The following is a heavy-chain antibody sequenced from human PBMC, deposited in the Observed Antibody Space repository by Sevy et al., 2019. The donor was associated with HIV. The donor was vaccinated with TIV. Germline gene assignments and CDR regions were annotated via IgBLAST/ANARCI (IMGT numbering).Heavy chain of an antibody. CDR2: ISSSGTII. Sequence: GGSLRLSCAASGLNVSDYFMSWIRQAPGKRPEWVSYISSSGTIIYYADSVKGRFTISRDNAKNSLYLQMNSLRAEDTASYYCARDLASGSFFSLYFDYWGQGILVTVSS. J-gene: IGHJ4*02. CDR3: ARDLASGSFFSLYFDY. D-gene: IGHD3-10*01. V-gene: IGHV3-11*01. CDR1: GLNVSDYF.